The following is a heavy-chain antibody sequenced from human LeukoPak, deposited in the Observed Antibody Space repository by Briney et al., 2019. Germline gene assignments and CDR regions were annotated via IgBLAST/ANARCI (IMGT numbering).Heavy chain of an antibody. V-gene: IGHV5-51*01. CDR1: GYSFTSYW. D-gene: IGHD6-6*01. Sequence: RGESLKISCKGSGYSFTSYWIGWVRQMPGKDLEWMGIIYPGDSDTRYSPSFQGQVTISADKSISTAYLQWSSLKASDTAMYYCARRWSIATHAFDIWGQGTMVTVSS. CDR2: IYPGDSDT. CDR3: ARRWSIATHAFDI. J-gene: IGHJ3*02.